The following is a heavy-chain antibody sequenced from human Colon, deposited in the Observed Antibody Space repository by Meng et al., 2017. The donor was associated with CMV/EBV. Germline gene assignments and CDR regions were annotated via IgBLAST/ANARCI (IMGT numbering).Heavy chain of an antibody. J-gene: IGHJ4*02. CDR2: IFSTNGGT. V-gene: IGHV1-46*01. CDR3: ATEIPGSSYFDY. CDR1: GYTFSTNH. D-gene: IGHD2-21*01. Sequence: SCKASGYTFSTNHVHGVRQAPGQGPEWIGIIFSTNGGTKIAQSFQGRVTVTRDTSTSTVYMDLSSLGSEDTAVYYCATEIPGSSYFDYWGQGTLVTVSS.